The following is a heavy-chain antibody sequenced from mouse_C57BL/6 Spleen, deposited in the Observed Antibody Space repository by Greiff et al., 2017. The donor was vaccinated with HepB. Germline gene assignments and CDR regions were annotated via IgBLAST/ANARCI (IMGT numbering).Heavy chain of an antibody. CDR2: IDPNSGGT. V-gene: IGHV1-72*01. Sequence: QQSCKASGYTFTSYWMHWVTQRPGRGLEWIGRIDPNSGGTKYNEKFKSKATLTVDKPSSTAYMQLSSLTSEDSAVYYCARSLYYDYDEAMDYWGQGTSVTFSS. CDR3: ARSLYYDYDEAMDY. CDR1: GYTFTSYW. D-gene: IGHD2-4*01. J-gene: IGHJ4*01.